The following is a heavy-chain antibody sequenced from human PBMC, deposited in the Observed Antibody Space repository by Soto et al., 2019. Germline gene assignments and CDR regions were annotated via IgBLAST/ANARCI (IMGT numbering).Heavy chain of an antibody. CDR3: ARSQRGRTAFTFDY. Sequence: TLSLTCAVSGDSVSNDNYYWSWIRQPPGKGLEWIGYIYYSGTTNYNSYLKSRLSLSVDMSKNQFSLKLASVTAADTAVYFCARSQRGRTAFTFDYWGQGALVTVSS. J-gene: IGHJ4*02. D-gene: IGHD3-16*01. CDR2: IYYSGTT. CDR1: GDSVSNDNYY. V-gene: IGHV4-61*01.